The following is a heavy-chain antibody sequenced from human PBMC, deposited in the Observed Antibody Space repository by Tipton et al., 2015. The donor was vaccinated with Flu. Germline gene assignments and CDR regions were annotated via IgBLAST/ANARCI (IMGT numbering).Heavy chain of an antibody. D-gene: IGHD4-11*01. CDR3: VRRDYSNYVSDPKSWFDP. CDR1: GYSITSGYI. V-gene: IGHV4-38-2*01. J-gene: IGHJ5*02. Sequence: QLVQSGAEVKPSETLSLTCSVSGYSITSGYIWAWIRQPPGKGLEFIGSIWHNVRAYQNPSLKSRVTISIDTSKNQFFLNMKSLTAADKAVYYCVRRDYSNYVSDPKSWFDPWGQGTLVTVSS. CDR2: IWHNVRA.